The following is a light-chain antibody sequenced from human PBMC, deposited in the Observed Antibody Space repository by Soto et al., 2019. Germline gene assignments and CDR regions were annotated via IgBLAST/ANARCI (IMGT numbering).Light chain of an antibody. CDR1: RSNIGSNY. Sequence: QSVLTQPPSASGTPGQWVTISCSGSRSNIGSNYVYWYQQLPGTAPKLLIYSNTQRPSGVPDRFSGSKSDTSASLAISGLRSEDEADYYCAAWDASLSGPVFGGGTKLTVL. CDR2: SNT. V-gene: IGLV1-47*02. CDR3: AAWDASLSGPV. J-gene: IGLJ3*02.